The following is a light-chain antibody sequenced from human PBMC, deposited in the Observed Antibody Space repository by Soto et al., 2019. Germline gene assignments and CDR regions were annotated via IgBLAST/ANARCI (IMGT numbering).Light chain of an antibody. J-gene: IGKJ5*01. Sequence: EILLTQSPGTPSLSPGERATLSCRGRQSVSSSYLAWYQQKPGQAPRLIIYGASDRATGIPDRFSGSGSGTDFTLTISRLEPEDFAVYYCQQYGSSPYTFGQGTRLEIK. CDR1: QSVSSSY. V-gene: IGKV3-20*01. CDR2: GAS. CDR3: QQYGSSPYT.